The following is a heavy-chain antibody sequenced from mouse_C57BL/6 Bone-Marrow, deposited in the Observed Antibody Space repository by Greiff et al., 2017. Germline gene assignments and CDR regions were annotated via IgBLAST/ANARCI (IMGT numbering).Heavy chain of an antibody. CDR1: AYSITSGYY. D-gene: IGHD4-1*01. CDR2: ISYDGSN. Sequence: EVQRVESGPGLVKPSQSLSLTCSVTAYSITSGYYWNWIRQFPGNKLEWMGYISYDGSNNYNPSLKNRISITRDTSKNQFFLKLNSVTTEDTATYYCARDAGAGAMDYWGQGTSVTVSS. CDR3: ARDAGAGAMDY. V-gene: IGHV3-6*01. J-gene: IGHJ4*01.